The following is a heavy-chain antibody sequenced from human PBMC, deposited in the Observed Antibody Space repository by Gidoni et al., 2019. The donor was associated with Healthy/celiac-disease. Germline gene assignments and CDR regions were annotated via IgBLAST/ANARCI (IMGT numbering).Heavy chain of an antibody. CDR1: GFTFSSYA. CDR2: ISHDGSNK. V-gene: IGHV3-30-3*01. CDR3: ARGLYDAFDI. Sequence: QVQLVESGGVVVQPGRSLRLSCAASGFTFSSYAMHWVRQAPGKGLEWVAVISHDGSNKYYADSVKGRFTISRDNSKNTLYLQMNSLRAEDTAVYYCARGLYDAFDIWGQGTMVTVSS. J-gene: IGHJ3*02.